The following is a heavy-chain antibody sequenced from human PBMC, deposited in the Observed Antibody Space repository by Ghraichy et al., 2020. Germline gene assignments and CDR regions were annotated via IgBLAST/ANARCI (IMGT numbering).Heavy chain of an antibody. Sequence: GESLNISCAASGFNFSNFAMNWVRQAPGKGLEWVSDISDSGGSTYYADSVRGRFTISRDNSKNTLHLQMNSLRAEDTAVYYCTKLKGRQQLPKGGGSLFDYWGQGTLVTVSS. CDR3: TKLKGRQQLPKGGGSLFDY. V-gene: IGHV3-23*01. CDR1: GFNFSNFA. CDR2: ISDSGGST. D-gene: IGHD6-13*01. J-gene: IGHJ4*02.